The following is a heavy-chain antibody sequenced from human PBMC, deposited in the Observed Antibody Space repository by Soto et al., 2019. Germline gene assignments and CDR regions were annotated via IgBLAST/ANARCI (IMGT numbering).Heavy chain of an antibody. CDR1: GFTFSVYS. CDR2: IDDSSTSL. CDR3: ARDVRPGGYYFDS. V-gene: IGHV3-21*01. Sequence: PGGTLRLSCAASGFTFSVYSMNWVRQAPGKGLEWLSYIDDSSTSLFYADSVTGRFTISSDNAKNSLHLQMNSLRVEDTAVYYCARDVRPGGYYFDSWGQGALVTVSS. D-gene: IGHD3-10*01. J-gene: IGHJ4*02.